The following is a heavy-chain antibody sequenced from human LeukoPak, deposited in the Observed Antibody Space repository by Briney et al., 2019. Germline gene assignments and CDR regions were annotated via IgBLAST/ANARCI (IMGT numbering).Heavy chain of an antibody. CDR2: VYDTGDT. J-gene: IGHJ6*02. Sequence: PSETLSLTCTVSGPSITRTYWSWIRQPPGRGLESVGYVYDTGDTNYNPSLKSRVTISVDTSKNQFSLKLSSVTAADTAVYYCARAYYDFWSGYLTYYYGMDVWGQGTTVTVS. CDR1: GPSITRTY. CDR3: ARAYYDFWSGYLTYYYGMDV. D-gene: IGHD3-3*01. V-gene: IGHV4-59*12.